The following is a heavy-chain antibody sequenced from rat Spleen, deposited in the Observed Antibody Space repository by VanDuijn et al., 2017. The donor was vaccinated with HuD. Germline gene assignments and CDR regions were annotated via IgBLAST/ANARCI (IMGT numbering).Heavy chain of an antibody. Sequence: EVQLVESGGGLVQPGGSLRLSCTTSGFTFRNYDMAWVRQAPTKGLEWVTSISPSGFGTSFRDSVKGRFTLSRYNAKSTLYLQMDSLRSEDTATYYCASLMYTPDYLGVMDAWGQGASVTVSS. V-gene: IGHV5-25*01. CDR3: ASLMYTPDYLGVMDA. J-gene: IGHJ4*01. D-gene: IGHD1-6*01. CDR1: GFTFRNYD. CDR2: ISPSGFGT.